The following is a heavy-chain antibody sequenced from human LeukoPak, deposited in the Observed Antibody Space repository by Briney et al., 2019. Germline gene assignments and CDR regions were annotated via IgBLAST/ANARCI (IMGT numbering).Heavy chain of an antibody. CDR3: ARRYCSSTSCPMDV. D-gene: IGHD2-2*01. V-gene: IGHV1-2*02. J-gene: IGHJ6*03. CDR1: GYTFTGYY. CDR2: INPNSGGT. Sequence: WASVKVSCKASGYTFTGYYMHWVRQAPGQGPEWMGWINPNSGGTNYAQKFQGRVTMTRDTSISTAYMELSRLRSDNTAVYYCARRYCSSTSCPMDVWGKGTTVTVSS.